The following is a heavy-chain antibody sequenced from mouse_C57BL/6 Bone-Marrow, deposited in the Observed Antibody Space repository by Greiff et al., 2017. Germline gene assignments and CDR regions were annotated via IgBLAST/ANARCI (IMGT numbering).Heavy chain of an antibody. V-gene: IGHV1-81*01. Sequence: VQLVESGAELARPGASVKLSCKASGYTFTSYGISWVKQRTGQGLEWIGEIYPRSGNTYYNEKFKGKATLTADKSSSTAYMELRSLTSEDSAVYYCASPPYYGSSYRGFAYWGQGTLVTVSA. CDR1: GYTFTSYG. CDR2: IYPRSGNT. CDR3: ASPPYYGSSYRGFAY. J-gene: IGHJ3*01. D-gene: IGHD1-1*01.